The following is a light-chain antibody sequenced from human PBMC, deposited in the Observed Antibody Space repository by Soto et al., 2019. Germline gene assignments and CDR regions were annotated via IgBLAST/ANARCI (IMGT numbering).Light chain of an antibody. Sequence: QSALTQPASVSGSPGQSITISCTGTSSDVGGYNYVSWYQHYPGKAPKLMIYDVTNRPSGVSDRFSGSKSGNTASLTISGLQAEDEADYYCSSYTRSSTLRFGGGTKLTVL. CDR3: SSYTRSSTLR. CDR1: SSDVGGYNY. CDR2: DVT. J-gene: IGLJ2*01. V-gene: IGLV2-14*03.